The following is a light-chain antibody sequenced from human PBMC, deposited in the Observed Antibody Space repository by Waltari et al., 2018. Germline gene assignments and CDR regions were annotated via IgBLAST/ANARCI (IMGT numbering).Light chain of an antibody. CDR1: QDNKQF. J-gene: IGKJ2*01. CDR3: LQYENLPYT. V-gene: IGKV1-33*01. Sequence: DIQMTQSPSSLSASMGDSVTISCQASQDNKQFLNWYLQKPGTAPHPLIYDASKLDMQVPSRFTGSGSGTDFSLTISDLQVEDVGTYYCLQYENLPYTFSQGTRLEIK. CDR2: DAS.